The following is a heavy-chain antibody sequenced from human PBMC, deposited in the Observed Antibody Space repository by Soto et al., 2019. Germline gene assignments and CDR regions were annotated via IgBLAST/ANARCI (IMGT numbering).Heavy chain of an antibody. D-gene: IGHD1-26*01. CDR1: GFTFSSYW. CDR3: VRSREGDNLVGDN. CDR2: INADGSST. V-gene: IGHV3-74*01. Sequence: EVQLVESGGGLVQPGGSLRVSCAASGFTFSSYWMHWVRQAPGEGLVWVSRINADGSSTTYADAVKGRFTISSDNAKNTLSLQMNSLRADDSAIYYWVRSREGDNLVGDNWGQGALVTVSS. J-gene: IGHJ4*02.